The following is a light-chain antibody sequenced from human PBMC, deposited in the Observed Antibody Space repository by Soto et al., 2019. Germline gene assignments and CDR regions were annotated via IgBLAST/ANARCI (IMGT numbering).Light chain of an antibody. CDR1: QSVSSY. Sequence: EIVLTQSPATLSLSPGERATLSCRASQSVSSYLAWYQQKPGQAPRLLIYDASNKATGIPARFSGSGSGTDFTHTISSLEHEDLAGYYCQQRSKWPPTWTFGQGTKVELK. CDR3: QQRSKWPPTWT. V-gene: IGKV3-11*01. J-gene: IGKJ1*01. CDR2: DAS.